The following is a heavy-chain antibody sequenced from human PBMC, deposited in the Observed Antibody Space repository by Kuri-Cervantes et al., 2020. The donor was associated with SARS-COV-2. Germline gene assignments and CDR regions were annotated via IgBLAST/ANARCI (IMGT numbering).Heavy chain of an antibody. V-gene: IGHV4-39*02. Sequence: SETLSLTCTVSGGSISSSSYYWGWIRQPPGKGLEWIGSIYYSGSTYYNPSLKSRVTISVDTSKNQFSLKLSSVTAADTAVYYCARDGVYYYYYMDVWGKGTTVTVSS. J-gene: IGHJ6*03. CDR3: ARDGVYYYYYMDV. D-gene: IGHD2-8*01. CDR2: IYYSGST. CDR1: GGSISSSSYY.